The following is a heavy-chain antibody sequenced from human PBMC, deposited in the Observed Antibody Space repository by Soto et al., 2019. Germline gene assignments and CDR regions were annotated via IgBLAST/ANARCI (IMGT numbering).Heavy chain of an antibody. V-gene: IGHV1-69*13. CDR3: ARDWRYCSSNSCGYYYGMDV. CDR1: GGTFSSYA. D-gene: IGHD2-2*01. CDR2: IIPIFGTA. J-gene: IGHJ6*02. Sequence: ASVKVSCKASGGTFSSYAISWVRQAPGQGLEWMGGIIPIFGTANYAQKFPGRVTITEDETTSTAYMELSRLGSEDTAVYYCARDWRYCSSNSCGYYYGMDVWGQGTTVTVSS.